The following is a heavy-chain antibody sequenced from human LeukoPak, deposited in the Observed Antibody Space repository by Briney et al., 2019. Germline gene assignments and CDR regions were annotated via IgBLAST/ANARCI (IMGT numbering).Heavy chain of an antibody. V-gene: IGHV4-61*02. CDR3: ASGPYSYDSSGAFDI. D-gene: IGHD3-22*01. Sequence: SGTLSLTCTVSGDSMSSGDYYWSWIRQPAGKGLEWIGRISSSGSTNYNPSLKSRVTISVDTSKNQFSLKLSSVTAADTAVYFCASGPYSYDSSGAFDIWGQGTMVTVSS. CDR1: GDSMSSGDYY. J-gene: IGHJ3*02. CDR2: ISSSGST.